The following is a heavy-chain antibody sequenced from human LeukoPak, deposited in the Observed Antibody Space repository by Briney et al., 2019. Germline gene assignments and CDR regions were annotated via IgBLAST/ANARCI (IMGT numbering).Heavy chain of an antibody. CDR2: IYYSGST. V-gene: IGHV4-39*01. J-gene: IGHJ6*02. CDR1: GGSISSSSYY. Sequence: SETLSLTCTVSGGSISSSSYYWDWIRQPPGKGLEWIGSIYYSGSTYYNPSLKSRVTISVDTSKNQFPLKLSSVTAADTAVYYCARIPRVDFWSGYYHPQYGMDVWGQGTTVTVSS. CDR3: ARIPRVDFWSGYYHPQYGMDV. D-gene: IGHD3-3*01.